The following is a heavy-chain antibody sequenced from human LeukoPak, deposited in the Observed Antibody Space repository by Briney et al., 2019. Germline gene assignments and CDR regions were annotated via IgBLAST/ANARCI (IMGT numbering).Heavy chain of an antibody. CDR3: ARGVRSIHWYFDL. J-gene: IGHJ2*01. Sequence: SETLSLTCTVSGGSISSYYWTWIRQPPGKGLEWIGYIYYSGITSYNPSLKSRVTISIDTSKNQFSLKLSSVTAADTALHYCARGVRSIHWYFDLWGRGTLVTVSS. CDR2: IYYSGIT. D-gene: IGHD3-10*01. CDR1: GGSISSYY. V-gene: IGHV4-59*01.